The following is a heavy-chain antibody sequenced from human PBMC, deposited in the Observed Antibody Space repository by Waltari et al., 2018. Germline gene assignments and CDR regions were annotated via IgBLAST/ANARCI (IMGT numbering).Heavy chain of an antibody. D-gene: IGHD3-22*01. CDR1: GFTFSTFV. J-gene: IGHJ5*02. CDR3: ARGTSYYDGSGYLTS. V-gene: IGHV3-33*08. Sequence: QVQLVESGGGVVQPGKSLRLSCAASGFTFSTFVMHWVRQAPGKGLEWVAVIWHDGTTKYYADSVEGRFTISRDNSKTTLYLEMSSLRAEDTAVYFCARGTSYYDGSGYLTSWGQGALVTVSS. CDR2: IWHDGTTK.